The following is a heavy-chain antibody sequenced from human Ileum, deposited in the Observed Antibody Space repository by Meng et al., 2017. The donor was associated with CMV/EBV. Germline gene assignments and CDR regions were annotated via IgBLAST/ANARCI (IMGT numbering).Heavy chain of an antibody. CDR2: IDQDGRGR. V-gene: IGHV3-7*01. J-gene: IGHJ4*02. CDR3: SRDDGDY. CDR1: GISFSAYW. Sequence: LRLSCAASGISFSAYWMRWVRQAAGKGLEWVASIDQDGRGRYYVDSVKGRFTISRDNAKNSVYLQMNSLRAEDTALYYCSRDDGDYTGQGTLVTVSS.